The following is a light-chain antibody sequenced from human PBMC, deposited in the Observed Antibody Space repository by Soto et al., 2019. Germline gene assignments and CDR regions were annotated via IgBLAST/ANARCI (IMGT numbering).Light chain of an antibody. Sequence: DIQMTQSPSTLSPSVGDRVTITCRASQNIFMFLAWYQQKPGKAPKLLMYKASTLESGVPSRFSGSGSGTDFTLTISSLQPDDFATYYCHQYNSDLGITFGHGTKVDIK. J-gene: IGKJ3*01. CDR1: QNIFMF. CDR2: KAS. CDR3: HQYNSDLGIT. V-gene: IGKV1-5*03.